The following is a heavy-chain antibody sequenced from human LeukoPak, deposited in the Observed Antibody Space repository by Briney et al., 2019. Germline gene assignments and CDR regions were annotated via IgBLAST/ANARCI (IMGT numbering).Heavy chain of an antibody. CDR1: GATFSSYA. J-gene: IGHJ4*01. CDR2: SIPIFGTA. D-gene: IGHD3-22*01. CDR3: ARGGYYDSSGYYYDY. V-gene: IGHV1-69*01. Sequence: SVKVSCKASGATFSSYAISWVRQAPGQGLEWMGGSIPIFGTANYAQEFQGRVTITADESTSTAYMELSSLRSEDTAVYYCARGGYYDSSGYYYDYWGQGTLVTVSS.